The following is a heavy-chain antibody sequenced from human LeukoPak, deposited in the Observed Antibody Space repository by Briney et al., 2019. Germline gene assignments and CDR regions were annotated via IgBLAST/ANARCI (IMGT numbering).Heavy chain of an antibody. J-gene: IGHJ4*02. D-gene: IGHD3-3*01. V-gene: IGHV3-30-3*01. Sequence: PGESLRLSCAASGFTFSSYAMHWVRQAPGKGLEWVAVISYDGSNKYYADSVKGRFTISRDNSKNTLYLQMNSLRAEDTAVYYCARDHWSYDFWSGFPDYWGQGTLVTISS. CDR1: GFTFSSYA. CDR2: ISYDGSNK. CDR3: ARDHWSYDFWSGFPDY.